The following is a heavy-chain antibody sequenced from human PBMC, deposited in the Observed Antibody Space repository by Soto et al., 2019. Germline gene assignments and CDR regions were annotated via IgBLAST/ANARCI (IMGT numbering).Heavy chain of an antibody. Sequence: QVQLVESGGGVVQPGRSLRLSCAASGFTFSSYGMHWVRQAPGKGLEWVAVISYDGSNKYYADSVKGRFTISRDNSKNTLYLQMNSLRAEDTAVYYCAKDSGTGSMDVWGQETTVTVSS. V-gene: IGHV3-30*18. CDR1: GFTFSSYG. D-gene: IGHD1-1*01. CDR2: ISYDGSNK. J-gene: IGHJ6*02. CDR3: AKDSGTGSMDV.